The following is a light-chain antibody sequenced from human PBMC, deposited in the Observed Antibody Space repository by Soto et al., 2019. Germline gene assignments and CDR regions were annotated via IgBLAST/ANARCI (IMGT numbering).Light chain of an antibody. CDR1: QSVLYSSNKKHY. J-gene: IGKJ1*01. V-gene: IGKV4-1*01. CDR2: WAS. Sequence: DIVMTQSPDSLAVSLGERATINCKSSQSVLYSSNKKHYLAWYQQKSGQSPKVLIYWASTRESGVPDRFSGSGSGTDFTLTISSLQAEDAAVYYCQQSYSTPRTFGQGTKVEIK. CDR3: QQSYSTPRT.